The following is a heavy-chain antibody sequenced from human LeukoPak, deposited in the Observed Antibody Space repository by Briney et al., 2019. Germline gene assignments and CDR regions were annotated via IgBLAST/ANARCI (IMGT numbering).Heavy chain of an antibody. CDR3: ARAAPNAAARPGWWFDP. CDR2: ISSSSSTI. J-gene: IGHJ5*02. D-gene: IGHD6-13*01. V-gene: IGHV3-48*04. CDR1: GLPFSSHW. Sequence: PGGSLRLSCAASGLPFSSHWMTWARQAPGKGLEWVSYISSSSSTIYYADSVKGRFTISRDNAKNSLYLQMNSLRAEDTAVYYCARAAPNAAARPGWWFDPWGQGTLVTVSS.